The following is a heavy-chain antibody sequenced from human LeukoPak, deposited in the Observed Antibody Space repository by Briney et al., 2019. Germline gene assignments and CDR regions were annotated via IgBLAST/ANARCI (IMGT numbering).Heavy chain of an antibody. CDR1: VFTFSSYA. J-gene: IGHJ1*01. CDR3: AKIAAAGIERGYFQH. Sequence: GRTLRLSCAASVFTFSSYAMHWVREAPDKGLEGGAVTLYDENNKHYAASVKGRLTISRDNSKNTLYLQMISLRAADAALYSCAKIAAAGIERGYFQHWGQGTLVTVSS. V-gene: IGHV3-30-3*02. D-gene: IGHD6-13*01. CDR2: TLYDENNK.